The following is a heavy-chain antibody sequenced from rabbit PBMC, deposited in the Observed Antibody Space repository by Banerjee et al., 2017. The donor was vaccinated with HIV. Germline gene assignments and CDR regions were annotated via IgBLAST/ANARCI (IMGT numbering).Heavy chain of an antibody. CDR1: GFDFSSYG. CDR2: IDPVFGST. D-gene: IGHD8-1*01. CDR3: VRGGAGSSYYTPFNL. V-gene: IGHV1S47*01. Sequence: QEQLVESGGGLVQPGGSLKLSCKASGFDFSSYGVSWVRQAPGKGLEWIGYIDPVFGSTYYASWVNGRFTISSHNAQNTLYLQLNSLTAADTATYFCVRGGAGSSYYTPFNLWGQGTLVTVS. J-gene: IGHJ4*01.